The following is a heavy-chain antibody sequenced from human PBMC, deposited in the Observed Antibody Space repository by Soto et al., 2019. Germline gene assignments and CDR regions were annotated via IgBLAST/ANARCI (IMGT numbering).Heavy chain of an antibody. J-gene: IGHJ4*02. V-gene: IGHV4-61*01. CDR1: GGSVSSGSYY. CDR3: ARGAKFEGPNDFYD. Sequence: PSETLSLTCTVSGGSVSSGSYYWSWIRQPPGKGLEWIGYIYYSGSTNYNPSLKSRVTISVDTSKNQFSLKLSSVTAADTAVYYCARGAKFEGPNDFYDCCQGNHVPLSS. D-gene: IGHD3-16*01. CDR2: IYYSGST.